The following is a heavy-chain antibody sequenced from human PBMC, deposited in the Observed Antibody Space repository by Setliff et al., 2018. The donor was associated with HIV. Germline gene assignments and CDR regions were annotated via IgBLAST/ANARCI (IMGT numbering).Heavy chain of an antibody. Sequence: KPSETLSLTCAVYGGSFSGYYWSWIRQPPGKGLEWIGEINHSGSSYYNPSLKSRVTITIDTSKRQFSLKLTSVTAADTAIYYCARKGWNAYEAFDYWGQGTLVTV. CDR2: INHSGSS. CDR1: GGSFSGYY. D-gene: IGHD5-12*01. V-gene: IGHV4-34*01. CDR3: ARKGWNAYEAFDY. J-gene: IGHJ4*02.